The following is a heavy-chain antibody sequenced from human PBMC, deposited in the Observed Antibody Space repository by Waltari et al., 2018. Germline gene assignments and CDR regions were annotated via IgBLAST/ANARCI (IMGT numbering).Heavy chain of an antibody. CDR2: ISSSISTI. J-gene: IGHJ3*02. D-gene: IGHD6-13*01. CDR3: ARDGSIAAAAKRGAFDI. V-gene: IGHV3-48*01. Sequence: EVQLVESGGGLVQPGGSLRLSCAASGFTFSSYSMNWVRQAPGKGLEWVSYISSSISTIYYADSVKGRFTISRDNAKNSLYLQMNSLRAEDTAVYYCARDGSIAAAAKRGAFDIWGQGTMVTVSS. CDR1: GFTFSSYS.